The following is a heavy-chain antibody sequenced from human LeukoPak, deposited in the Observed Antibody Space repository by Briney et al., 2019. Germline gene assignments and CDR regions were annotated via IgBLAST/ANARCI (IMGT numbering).Heavy chain of an antibody. CDR3: AGEEYFDWSNPRTNWFDP. V-gene: IGHV5-51*01. CDR2: IYPGDSDT. D-gene: IGHD3-9*01. CDR1: GYSFTSYW. Sequence: GESLKISCKGSGYSFTSYWIGWVRQMPGKGLEWMGIIYPGDSDTRYSPSFQGQVTIPADKSISTAYLQWSSLEASDTAMYYCAGEEYFDWSNPRTNWFDPWGQGTLVTVSS. J-gene: IGHJ5*02.